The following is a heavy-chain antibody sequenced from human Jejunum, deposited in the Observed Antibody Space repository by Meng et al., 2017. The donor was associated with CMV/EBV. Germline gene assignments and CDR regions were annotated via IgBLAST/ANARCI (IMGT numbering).Heavy chain of an antibody. CDR2: INHSGNT. Sequence: SLTCTVYGGSLSGFFWAYLRQPPGKGLEWIGEINHSGNTYYNPSLKSRLTMSLDTSKNQFFLNLSSVTAADTAVYYCGRGDNYFPETWGQGALVTVSS. CDR3: GRGDNYFPET. J-gene: IGHJ5*02. CDR1: GGSLSGFF. D-gene: IGHD1-14*01. V-gene: IGHV4-34*01.